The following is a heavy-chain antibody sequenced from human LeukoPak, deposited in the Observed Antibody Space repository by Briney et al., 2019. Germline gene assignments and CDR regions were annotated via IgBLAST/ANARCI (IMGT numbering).Heavy chain of an antibody. CDR1: GFTFSNYA. CDR3: ARAQYSSGWSLGY. Sequence: GGSLRLSCAASGFTFSNYAIHWVRQAPGKGLEWVAFISYDGSNKHYADSVKGRFTISRDNSKNTLYLQMNSLRAEDTAVYYCARAQYSSGWSLGYWGQGTLVTVSS. J-gene: IGHJ4*02. V-gene: IGHV3-30-3*01. CDR2: ISYDGSNK. D-gene: IGHD6-19*01.